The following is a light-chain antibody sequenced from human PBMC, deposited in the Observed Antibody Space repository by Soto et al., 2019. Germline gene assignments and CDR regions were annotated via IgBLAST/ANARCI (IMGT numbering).Light chain of an antibody. V-gene: IGKV1-39*01. Sequence: DIQMTQSPSSLSASVGDRVTITCRSSQSISSYLNWYQQKPGQAPKILIYAASSLQSGVPSRFSGSGSGTDFTLTTSSLQPEDFETYYEQESYCTPYTCGRGPKLESK. J-gene: IGKJ2*01. CDR2: AAS. CDR3: QESYCTPYT. CDR1: QSISSY.